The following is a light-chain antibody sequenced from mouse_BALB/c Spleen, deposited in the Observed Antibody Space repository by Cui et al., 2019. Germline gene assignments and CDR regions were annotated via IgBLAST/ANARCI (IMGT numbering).Light chain of an antibody. V-gene: IGKV4-55*01. CDR3: QQWSSYPRT. J-gene: IGKJ1*01. Sequence: QIVLTQSPAIMPASPGEKVTMTCSASSSVSYMYWYQQKPGSSPRLLIYDTSNLACGVPVRFSGSGSGTSYSLTISRMEAEDAATYYCQQWSSYPRTFGGGTKLEIK. CDR1: SSVSY. CDR2: DTS.